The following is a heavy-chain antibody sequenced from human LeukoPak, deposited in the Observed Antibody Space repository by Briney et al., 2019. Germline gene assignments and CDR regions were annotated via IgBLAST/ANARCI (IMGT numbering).Heavy chain of an antibody. V-gene: IGHV3-23*01. CDR3: AKVGNFYDFWSGYLRKAMVSDLDY. D-gene: IGHD3-3*01. CDR1: GFTFSSYA. Sequence: GGPVRLSCAASGFTFSSYAVMGVPHARGKGGEGVSDISGWGWSIYYALSVKGRFTIYTDNSKNTLYLQMDSLRDDDTAVYYCAKVGNFYDFWSGYLRKAMVSDLDYWGQGTLVTVSS. CDR2: ISGWGWSI. J-gene: IGHJ4*02.